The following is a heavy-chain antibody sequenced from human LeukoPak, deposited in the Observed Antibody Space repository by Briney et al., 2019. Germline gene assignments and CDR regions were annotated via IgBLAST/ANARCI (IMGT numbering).Heavy chain of an antibody. Sequence: SVKVSCKASGGTFTSYAISWVRQAPGQGLEWMGGIIPIFGSANSAQKFQGRVSITADESTSTAYMELTSLRSEDTAVYYCARSVNWNDGFWFDPWGQGTLVTVSS. CDR1: GGTFTSYA. D-gene: IGHD1-20*01. J-gene: IGHJ5*02. V-gene: IGHV1-69*01. CDR3: ARSVNWNDGFWFDP. CDR2: IIPIFGSA.